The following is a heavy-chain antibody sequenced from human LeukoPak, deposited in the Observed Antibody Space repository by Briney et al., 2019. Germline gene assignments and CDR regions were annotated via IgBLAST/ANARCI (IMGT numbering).Heavy chain of an antibody. V-gene: IGHV4-59*01. J-gene: IGHJ4*02. CDR1: GGSITDNF. CDR2: IHHTGAT. D-gene: IGHD2-8*02. CDR3: ARVYCSGGVCWSTAGFDY. Sequence: PSETLSLTCTVSGGSITDNFWGWIRQTPEKGLEWIAYIHHTGATRNNPSLNGRVTISVDTSKNQISLKLNTVTVADTALYYCARVYCSGGVCWSTAGFDYWGQGTPVTVSS.